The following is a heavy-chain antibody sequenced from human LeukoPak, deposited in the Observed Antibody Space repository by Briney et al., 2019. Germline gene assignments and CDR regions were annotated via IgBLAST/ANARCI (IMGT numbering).Heavy chain of an antibody. D-gene: IGHD2-2*01. V-gene: IGHV4-39*01. J-gene: IGHJ3*02. CDR3: ATYCSSSSCPHRRAFDI. CDR1: GGSISSSSYY. CDR2: IYYSGST. Sequence: SETLSLTCTVSGGSISSSSYYWGWIRQPPGKGLEWIGTIYYSGSTYYNPSLKSRVTISVDTSNDQFSLKLSSVTAADTALYYCATYCSSSSCPHRRAFDIWGQGTMVTVSS.